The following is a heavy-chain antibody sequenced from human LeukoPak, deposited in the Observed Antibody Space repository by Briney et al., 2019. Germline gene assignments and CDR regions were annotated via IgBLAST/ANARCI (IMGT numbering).Heavy chain of an antibody. V-gene: IGHV3-21*01. Sequence: KPGGSLRLSCAASGFTFSSYSMNWVRQAPGKGLECVSSISSSSTYIYYADSVKGRFTISRDNAKNSLSLQMNSLRVEDTAVYYCLRGDRRDYWGQGTLVTVSS. J-gene: IGHJ4*02. CDR2: ISSSSTYI. CDR1: GFTFSSYS. CDR3: LRGDRRDY.